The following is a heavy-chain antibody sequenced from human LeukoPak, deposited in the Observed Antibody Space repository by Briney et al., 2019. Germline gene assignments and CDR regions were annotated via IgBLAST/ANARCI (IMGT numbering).Heavy chain of an antibody. CDR2: IIPIFGTA. V-gene: IGHV1-69*13. J-gene: IGHJ6*02. D-gene: IGHD6-13*01. CDR3: ARISWPRTYYYYGMDV. CDR1: GYTFTSYD. Sequence: GASVKVSCKASGYTFTSYDINWVRQATGQGLEWMGGIIPIFGTANYAQKFQGRVTITADESTSTAYMELSSLRSEDTAVYYCARISWPRTYYYYGMDVWGQGTTVTVSS.